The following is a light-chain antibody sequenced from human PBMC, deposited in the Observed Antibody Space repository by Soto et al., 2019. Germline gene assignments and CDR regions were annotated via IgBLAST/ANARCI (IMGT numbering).Light chain of an antibody. Sequence: QSVLTQPPSVSGAPGQTVTISCTGSSSNIGAGYDVHWYQQLPGTAPKLLIYVNSNRPSGVPDRFSGSKSGTSASLAITGLQAEDEADYYCQSYASSLSAVVFGGGTKLTVL. CDR1: SSNIGAGYD. CDR2: VNS. J-gene: IGLJ2*01. CDR3: QSYASSLSAVV. V-gene: IGLV1-40*01.